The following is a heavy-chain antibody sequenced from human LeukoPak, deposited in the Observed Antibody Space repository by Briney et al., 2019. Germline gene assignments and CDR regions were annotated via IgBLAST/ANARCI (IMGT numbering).Heavy chain of an antibody. CDR3: ARGRGAGGDYYYYYYMDV. J-gene: IGHJ6*03. V-gene: IGHV4-59*12. Sequence: SETLSLTCTVSGGSITNYYWSWIRQPPGKGLEWIGFSYYNGNTNYNPSLKSRVTISVDMSKNQFSLSLRSVTAADTAVYYCARGRGAGGDYYYYYYMDVWGKGTTVTVSS. CDR2: SYYNGNT. D-gene: IGHD1-26*01. CDR1: GGSITNYY.